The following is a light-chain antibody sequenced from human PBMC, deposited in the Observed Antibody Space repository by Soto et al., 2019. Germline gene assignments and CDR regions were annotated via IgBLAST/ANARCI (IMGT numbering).Light chain of an antibody. Sequence: ELVLTQSPATLSLSPGERATLSCGASQSVSSSNLAWYQQKPGLAPKLLIYDASIRATGIPDRFSGGGSGTYFTLTISRLEPEDFAVYYCQSYGTSPTFGQGTKVESK. J-gene: IGKJ1*01. CDR3: QSYGTSPT. V-gene: IGKV3D-20*01. CDR2: DAS. CDR1: QSVSSSN.